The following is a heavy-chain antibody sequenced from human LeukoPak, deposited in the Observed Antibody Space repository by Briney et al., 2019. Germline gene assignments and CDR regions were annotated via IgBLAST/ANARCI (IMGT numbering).Heavy chain of an antibody. D-gene: IGHD3-22*01. V-gene: IGHV1-18*01. J-gene: IGHJ4*02. CDR3: ARDCGRSGYYCC. CDR1: GYTFTSYG. Sequence: ASVKVSCTASGYTFTSYGLSWVRQAPGQGLEWIGWISAYNGDTNYAQKLQGRVTMTTDTSTSTAYMELRSLRSDDTAVYYCARDCGRSGYYCCWGQGTLVTVSS. CDR2: ISAYNGDT.